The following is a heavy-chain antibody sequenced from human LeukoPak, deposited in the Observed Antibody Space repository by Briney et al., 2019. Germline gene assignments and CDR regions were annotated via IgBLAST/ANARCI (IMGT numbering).Heavy chain of an antibody. Sequence: SETLSLTCTVSGGSISSHYWSWIRQPPGKGLEWIGYIYYSGSTNYNPSLKSRVTISVDTSKNQFSLKLSSVTAADTAVYYCAREEVGWFDPWGQGTLVTVSS. D-gene: IGHD2-15*01. J-gene: IGHJ5*02. CDR3: AREEVGWFDP. CDR2: IYYSGST. CDR1: GGSISSHY. V-gene: IGHV4-59*11.